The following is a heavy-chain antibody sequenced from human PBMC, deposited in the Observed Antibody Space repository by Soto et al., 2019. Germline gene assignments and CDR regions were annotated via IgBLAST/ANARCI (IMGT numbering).Heavy chain of an antibody. Sequence: ASVKVSCKASGYTFTSYGISWVRQAPGQGLEWMGWISAYNGNTNYAQKLQGRVTMTTDTSTSTAYMELRSLRSDDTAVYYCARGRYCSSTSCYGSYYYYGMDVWGQGTTVTVSS. CDR1: GYTFTSYG. D-gene: IGHD2-2*01. V-gene: IGHV1-18*01. CDR2: ISAYNGNT. CDR3: ARGRYCSSTSCYGSYYYYGMDV. J-gene: IGHJ6*02.